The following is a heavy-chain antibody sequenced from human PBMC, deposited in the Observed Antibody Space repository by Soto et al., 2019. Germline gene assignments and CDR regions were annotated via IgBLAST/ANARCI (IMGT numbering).Heavy chain of an antibody. CDR2: IDWDDDK. Sequence: SGPTLVNPTQTLTLTCTFSGFSLSTSGMCVSWIRQPPGKALEWLARIDWDDDKYYSTSLKTRLTISKDTSKNQVVLTMTNMDPVDTATYYCARILQLRKYYYDSSVTFDYWGQGTLVTVSS. J-gene: IGHJ4*02. V-gene: IGHV2-70*11. CDR1: GFSLSTSGMC. CDR3: ARILQLRKYYYDSSVTFDY. D-gene: IGHD3-22*01.